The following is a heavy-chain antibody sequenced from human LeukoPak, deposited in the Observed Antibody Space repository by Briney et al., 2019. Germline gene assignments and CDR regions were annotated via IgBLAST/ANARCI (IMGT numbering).Heavy chain of an antibody. CDR2: IRYDGSIK. CDR3: VKHLGLHGSCTSCIVDY. Sequence: PGGSLRLSCAASGFIFSTYGMHWVRQAPGKGLEWVAFIRYDGSIKYYADSVKGRFTISRDNSKNTLYLQMNSLRAKDTAVYYCVKHLGLHGSCTSCIVDYWGQGTLVTVSS. D-gene: IGHD2-2*01. CDR1: GFIFSTYG. J-gene: IGHJ4*02. V-gene: IGHV3-30*02.